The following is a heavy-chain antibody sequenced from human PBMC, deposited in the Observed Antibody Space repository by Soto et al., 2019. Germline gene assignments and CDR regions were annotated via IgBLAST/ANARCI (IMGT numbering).Heavy chain of an antibody. J-gene: IGHJ4*02. CDR2: IYYSGST. D-gene: IGHD5-18*01. V-gene: IGHV4-30-4*01. Sequence: SETLSLTCTVSGGSISSGDFYWSWIRQPPGKGLEWIGYIYYSGSTYYNPSLKSRVTISVDTSKNQFSLNLSFVTAADTAVYYCATMGTPATGLYYFDYWGQGTLVTVSS. CDR1: GGSISSGDFY. CDR3: ATMGTPATGLYYFDY.